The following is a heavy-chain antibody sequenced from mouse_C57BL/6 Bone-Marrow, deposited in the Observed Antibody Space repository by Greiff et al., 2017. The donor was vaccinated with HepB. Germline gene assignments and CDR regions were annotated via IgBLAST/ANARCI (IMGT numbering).Heavy chain of an antibody. V-gene: IGHV1-81*01. Sequence: QVHVKQSGAELARPGASVKLSCKASGYTFTSYGISWVKQRTGQGLEWIGEIYPRSGNTYYNEKFKGKATLTADKSSSTAYMELRSLTSEDSAVYFCARKGYFDVWGTGTTVTVSS. CDR2: IYPRSGNT. CDR1: GYTFTSYG. J-gene: IGHJ1*03. CDR3: ARKGYFDV.